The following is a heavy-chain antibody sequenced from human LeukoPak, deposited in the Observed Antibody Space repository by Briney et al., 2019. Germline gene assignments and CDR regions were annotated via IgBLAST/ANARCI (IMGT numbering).Heavy chain of an antibody. Sequence: PSETLSLTCAVYGGSFSGYYWSWIRQPPGKGLEWIGEINHSGSTNCNPSLKSRVTISVDTSKNQFSLKLSSVTAADTAVYYCARGSRVTRPRGHFDYWGQGTLVTVSS. D-gene: IGHD4-17*01. CDR1: GGSFSGYY. V-gene: IGHV4-34*01. CDR2: INHSGST. J-gene: IGHJ4*02. CDR3: ARGSRVTRPRGHFDY.